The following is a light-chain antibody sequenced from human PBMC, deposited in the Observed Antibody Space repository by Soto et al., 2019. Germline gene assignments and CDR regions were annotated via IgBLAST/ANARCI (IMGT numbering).Light chain of an antibody. J-gene: IGKJ4*01. V-gene: IGKV2-28*01. Sequence: DIVMTQSPLSLPVTPGEPASISCRSSQSLLHRNGYNYLDWYLQKPGQSPQLLIYLGSNRASGVPDRFSGSGSGTDFTPKISRVAAEDVGVYFCMQALQAPLTFGGGTKVEIK. CDR2: LGS. CDR3: MQALQAPLT. CDR1: QSLLHRNGYNY.